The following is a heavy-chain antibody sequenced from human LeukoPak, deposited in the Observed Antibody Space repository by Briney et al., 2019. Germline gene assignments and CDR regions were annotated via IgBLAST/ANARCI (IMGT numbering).Heavy chain of an antibody. V-gene: IGHV4-30-2*01. Sequence: PSETLSLTCTVSGASISSGDYFWTWIRQPPGKGLEWIGYIFVSGRTDFNPSLKSRVTISVDRPKNQFSLRLSSVTAADTAVYYCANADRFCSGTCHVPDAFDFWGQGTMVTVSS. CDR2: IFVSGRT. D-gene: IGHD2-15*01. CDR3: ANADRFCSGTCHVPDAFDF. CDR1: GASISSGDYF. J-gene: IGHJ3*01.